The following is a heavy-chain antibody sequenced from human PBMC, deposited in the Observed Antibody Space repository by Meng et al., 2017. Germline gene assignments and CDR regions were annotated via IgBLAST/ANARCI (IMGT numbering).Heavy chain of an antibody. J-gene: IGHJ1*01. V-gene: IGHV1-2*02. CDR3: ASRYDSSGSAAFQH. D-gene: IGHD3-22*01. CDR1: GYTLSGYY. Sequence: GELVESGAEVKTPGASVKLCCKGSGYTLSGYYMYWGRQAPGQGLEWMGWINPNSGGTNYAQKFQGRVTMTRDTSISTAYMELSRLRSDDTAVYYCASRYDSSGSAAFQHWGQGTPVTVSS. CDR2: INPNSGGT.